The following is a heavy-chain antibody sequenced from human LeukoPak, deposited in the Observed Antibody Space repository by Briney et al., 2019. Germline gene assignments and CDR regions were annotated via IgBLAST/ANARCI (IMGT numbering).Heavy chain of an antibody. Sequence: SLRLSCAASGFTFGDYAMHWVRQAPGKGLEWVSGISWNSDSIGYADSVKGRFTISRGNAKNSLYLQMNSLRAEDMALYYCAKTDYKDAFDIWGQGTMVTVSS. J-gene: IGHJ3*02. D-gene: IGHD4-11*01. CDR2: ISWNSDSI. CDR1: GFTFGDYA. V-gene: IGHV3-9*03. CDR3: AKTDYKDAFDI.